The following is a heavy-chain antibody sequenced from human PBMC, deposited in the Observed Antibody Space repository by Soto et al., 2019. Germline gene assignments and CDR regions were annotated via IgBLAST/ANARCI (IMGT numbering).Heavy chain of an antibody. V-gene: IGHV3-72*01. CDR3: ARGTTDYYYYGMDV. Sequence: GGSLRLSCAASGFTFSDHYMDWVRQAPGKGLEWVGRTRNKANSYTTEYAASVKGRFTISRDDSKNSLYLQMNSLKTEDTAVYYCARGTTDYYYYGMDVWGQGTTVTVSS. D-gene: IGHD4-17*01. CDR2: TRNKANSYTT. J-gene: IGHJ6*02. CDR1: GFTFSDHY.